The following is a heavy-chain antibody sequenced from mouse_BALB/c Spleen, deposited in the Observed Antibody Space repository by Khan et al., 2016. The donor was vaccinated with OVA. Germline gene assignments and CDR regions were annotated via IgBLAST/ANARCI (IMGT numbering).Heavy chain of an antibody. CDR1: GYTFTSYW. J-gene: IGHJ4*01. V-gene: IGHV1S41*01. D-gene: IGHD1-1*01. CDR2: IAPGSSSS. CDR3: ARSNYYGNTRNAMDY. Sequence: DLVKPGASVKLSCKASGYTFTSYWINWIKQRPGQGLEWIGHIAPGSSSSYYNQLFKGKATLTVDTSSTTAYIQLSSLSSEDSAVYYWARSNYYGNTRNAMDYWGQGTSVTVSS.